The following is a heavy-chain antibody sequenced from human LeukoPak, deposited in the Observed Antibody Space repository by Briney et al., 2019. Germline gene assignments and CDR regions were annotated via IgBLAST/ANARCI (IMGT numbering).Heavy chain of an antibody. CDR1: GYTFTSYG. D-gene: IGHD2-2*01. V-gene: IGHV1-18*01. CDR2: ISAYNGNK. J-gene: IGHJ5*02. CDR3: ASGYCSSTSCFVWGWFDP. Sequence: ASLKVSCKASGYTFTSYGISWVRQAPGQGLEWMGWISAYNGNKNYAQKLQGSVTLTTDTSTGTAYMELRSLRSDDTAVYYCASGYCSSTSCFVWGWFDPWGQGTLVTVSS.